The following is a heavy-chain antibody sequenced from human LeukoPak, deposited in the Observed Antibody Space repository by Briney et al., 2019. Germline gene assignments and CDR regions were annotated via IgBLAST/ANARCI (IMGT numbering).Heavy chain of an antibody. J-gene: IGHJ4*02. CDR2: IKQDGSEK. V-gene: IGHV3-7*01. D-gene: IGHD3-10*01. Sequence: GGSLRLSCAASGFTFSSYWMSWVRQAPGKGLEWVANIKQDGSEKYHVDSVKGRFTISRDNAKNSLYLQMNSLRAEDTAVYYCARGAAYYYGSGSYYPSLYFDYWGQGTLVTVSS. CDR3: ARGAAYYYGSGSYYPSLYFDY. CDR1: GFTFSSYW.